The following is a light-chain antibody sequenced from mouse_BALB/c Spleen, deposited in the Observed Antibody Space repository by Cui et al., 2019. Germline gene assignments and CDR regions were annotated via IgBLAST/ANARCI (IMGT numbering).Light chain of an antibody. CDR1: SSVSY. Sequence: QIVLNQSPALMSASPGEKVTMTCRASSSVSYMYWHQQKPRSSPKPWIYLTSNLASGVPARFSDSGSGTSYSLTISSMEAEDAATYYCKQWSNNPPMWTFGGGTKLEIK. J-gene: IGKJ1*01. CDR2: LTS. CDR3: KQWSNNPPMWT. V-gene: IGKV4-68*01.